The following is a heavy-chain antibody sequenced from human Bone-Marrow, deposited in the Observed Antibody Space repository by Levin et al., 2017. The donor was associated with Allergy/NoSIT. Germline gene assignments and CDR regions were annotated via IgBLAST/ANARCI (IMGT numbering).Heavy chain of an antibody. Sequence: ASVKVSCKASGYTFAEYGVSWVRQAPGQGLEWMGWISGHNGNTNYAQKLQARVTMSTDTSTSTAYMELRSLRSDDTAVYYCARLVLGGESYYYSLDVWGQGTVVIVS. V-gene: IGHV1-18*01. J-gene: IGHJ6*02. CDR2: ISGHNGNT. CDR1: GYTFAEYG. CDR3: ARLVLGGESYYYSLDV. D-gene: IGHD2-8*02.